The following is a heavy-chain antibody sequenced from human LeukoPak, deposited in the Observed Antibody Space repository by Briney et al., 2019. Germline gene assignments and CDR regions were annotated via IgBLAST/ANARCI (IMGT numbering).Heavy chain of an antibody. V-gene: IGHV3-66*02. D-gene: IGHD6-19*01. Sequence: PGGSLRLSCAASGFTVSSNYMSWVRQAPGKGLEWVSVIYSGGSTYYADSVKGRFTISRDNSKYTLYLQMNSLRAEDTAVYYCARVGYSSGWYFDYWGQGTLVTVSS. J-gene: IGHJ4*02. CDR1: GFTVSSNY. CDR3: ARVGYSSGWYFDY. CDR2: IYSGGST.